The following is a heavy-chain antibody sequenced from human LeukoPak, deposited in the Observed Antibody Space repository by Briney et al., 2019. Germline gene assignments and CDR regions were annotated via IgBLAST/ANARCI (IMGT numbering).Heavy chain of an antibody. D-gene: IGHD2-2*01. V-gene: IGHV3-30*02. CDR2: IRYDGSNK. CDR3: ARVPDIVVVPALSWFDP. J-gene: IGHJ5*02. Sequence: GGSLRLSCAASGFTFSSYGMHWVRQAPGKGLEWVAFIRYDGSNKYYADSVKGRYTISRDNSKNTLYLQMNSLRAEDTAVYYCARVPDIVVVPALSWFDPWGQGTLVTVSS. CDR1: GFTFSSYG.